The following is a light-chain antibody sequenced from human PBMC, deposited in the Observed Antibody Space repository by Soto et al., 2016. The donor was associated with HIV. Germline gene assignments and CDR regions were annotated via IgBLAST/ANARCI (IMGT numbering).Light chain of an antibody. Sequence: DIQMTQSPSSLSAYIGDRVTITCRASQMINSYLNWYQQKPGKAPKLLIYAASSLHVGVPSRFTGSGSGTDFSLTISNLQPEDFATYYCQQANSSPRLAFGQGTKVEV. CDR3: QQANSSPRLA. J-gene: IGKJ1*01. CDR2: AAS. V-gene: IGKV1-39*01. CDR1: QMINSY.